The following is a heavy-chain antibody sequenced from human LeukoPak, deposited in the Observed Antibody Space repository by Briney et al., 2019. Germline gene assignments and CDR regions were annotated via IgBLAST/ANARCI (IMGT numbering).Heavy chain of an antibody. CDR2: IKEDGSEK. CDR3: ARMRYMDV. V-gene: IGHV3-7*01. J-gene: IGHJ6*03. Sequence: GGSLRLSCAVPGFTFGNYWMNWVRQAPGKGLEWLANIKEDGSEKNYVDSVKGRFTISRDNAKNSLYLQMNSLRAEDTAVYYCARMRYMDVWGKGTTVTVSS. CDR1: GFTFGNYW.